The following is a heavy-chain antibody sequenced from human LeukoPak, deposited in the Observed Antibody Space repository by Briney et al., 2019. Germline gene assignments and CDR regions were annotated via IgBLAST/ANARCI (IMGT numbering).Heavy chain of an antibody. CDR2: IYYTGST. J-gene: IGHJ4*02. CDR1: GGSISSFY. CDR3: ARVTLYFDFSTGNHYYFDS. V-gene: IGHV4-59*01. D-gene: IGHD3-3*01. Sequence: PSETLSLTCTVSGGSISSFYWSWIRQPPGKGLEWIGYIYYTGSTNYNPSLKSRLAISVDTSKNQFSLKLSSVTAADTAVYYCARVTLYFDFSTGNHYYFDSWGQGTLVIVSS.